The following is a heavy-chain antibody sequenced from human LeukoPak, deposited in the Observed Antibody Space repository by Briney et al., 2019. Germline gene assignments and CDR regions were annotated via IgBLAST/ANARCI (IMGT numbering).Heavy chain of an antibody. J-gene: IGHJ3*02. D-gene: IGHD3-22*01. CDR1: GYSFTSYW. V-gene: IGHV5-51*01. CDR2: IYPGDSDT. CDR3: ARHYFRFEVVIYAFDI. Sequence: GESLKTSCKGSGYSFTSYWIGWVRQMPGKGLEWMGIIYPGDSDTRYSPSFQGQVTISADKSISTAYLQWSSLKASDTAMYYCARHYFRFEVVIYAFDIWGQGTMVTVSS.